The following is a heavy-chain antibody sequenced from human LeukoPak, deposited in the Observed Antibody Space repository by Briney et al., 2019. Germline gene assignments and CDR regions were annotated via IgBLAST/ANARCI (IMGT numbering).Heavy chain of an antibody. D-gene: IGHD2-21*01. CDR2: IWYGGSNK. Sequence: GRSLRLSCAASGFTFSSYGMHWVRQAPGKGLEWVAVIWYGGSNKYYADSVKGRFTISRDNSKNTLYLQMNSLRAEDTAVYYCAKRGGGSYFDYWGQGTLVAVSS. J-gene: IGHJ4*02. V-gene: IGHV3-30*18. CDR1: GFTFSSYG. CDR3: AKRGGGSYFDY.